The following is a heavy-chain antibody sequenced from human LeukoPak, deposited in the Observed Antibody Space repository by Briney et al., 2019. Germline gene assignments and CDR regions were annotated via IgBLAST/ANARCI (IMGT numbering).Heavy chain of an antibody. CDR2: IYSSRST. D-gene: IGHD6-13*01. J-gene: IGHJ5*02. Sequence: SETLSLTCTVSGGSISSYYWSWIRQPAGKGLEWIGRIYSSRSTNYNPSLQSRVTMSVDTSKNQFSLKVNSVTAADTAVYYCARGLVYSSSWDNWFDPWGQGTLVTVSS. CDR1: GGSISSYY. CDR3: ARGLVYSSSWDNWFDP. V-gene: IGHV4-4*07.